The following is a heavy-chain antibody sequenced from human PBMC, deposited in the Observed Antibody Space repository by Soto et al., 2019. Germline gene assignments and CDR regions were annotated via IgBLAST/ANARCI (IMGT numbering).Heavy chain of an antibody. CDR1: GYTFTSYY. CDR3: ARGPHSSSQSKNWFDP. D-gene: IGHD6-13*01. CDR2: INPSGGST. V-gene: IGHV1-46*03. J-gene: IGHJ5*02. Sequence: ASVKVSCKASGYTFTSYYMHWVRQAPGQGLEWMGIINPSGGSTSYAQKFQGRVTMTRDTSTSTVYMELSSLRSEDTAVYYCARGPHSSSQSKNWFDPWGQGTLVTVSS.